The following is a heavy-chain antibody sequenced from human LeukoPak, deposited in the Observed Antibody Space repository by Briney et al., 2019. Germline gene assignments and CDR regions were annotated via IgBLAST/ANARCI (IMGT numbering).Heavy chain of an antibody. CDR2: IYTSGST. D-gene: IGHD5-12*01. V-gene: IGHV4-4*07. J-gene: IGHJ6*02. CDR3: AARGLYYGMDV. Sequence: SETLSLTCTVSGGSISSYYWSWIRQPAGKGLEWIGRIYTSGSTNYNPSLKSRVTMSVDTSKNQFSLKLSSVTAADTAVYYCAARGLYYGMDVWDQGTTVTVSS. CDR1: GGSISSYY.